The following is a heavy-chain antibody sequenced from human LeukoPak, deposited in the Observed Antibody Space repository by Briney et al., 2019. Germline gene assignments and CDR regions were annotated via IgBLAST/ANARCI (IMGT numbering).Heavy chain of an antibody. Sequence: GGSLRLSCAASGFTFSTYAMSWVRQAPGKGLQWVSAVSGGGGSTYYADSVKGRFTISRDNSKNTLYLQMNSLRVEDTAVYYCTKGLYYDFWSGYSVTDYWGQGTLVTVSS. D-gene: IGHD3-3*01. J-gene: IGHJ4*02. CDR2: VSGGGGST. CDR1: GFTFSTYA. V-gene: IGHV3-23*01. CDR3: TKGLYYDFWSGYSVTDY.